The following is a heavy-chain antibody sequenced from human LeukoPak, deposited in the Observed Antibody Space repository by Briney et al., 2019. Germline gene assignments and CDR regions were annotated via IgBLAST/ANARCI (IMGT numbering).Heavy chain of an antibody. CDR3: ARVYYSSSYDYWYFDL. D-gene: IGHD6-13*01. Sequence: PSETLSLTCTVSGGSISSYYWSWIRQSPGKGLGCIGYIHYTGSTNYNPSLKSRVTISVDTSKNQFSLKLSSVTAADTAVYYCARVYYSSSYDYWYFDLWGRGTLVTVSS. J-gene: IGHJ2*01. CDR1: GGSISSYY. V-gene: IGHV4-59*01. CDR2: IHYTGST.